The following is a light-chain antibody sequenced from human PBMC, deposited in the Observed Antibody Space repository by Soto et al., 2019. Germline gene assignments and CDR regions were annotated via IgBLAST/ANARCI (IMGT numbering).Light chain of an antibody. CDR2: KAS. V-gene: IGKV1-5*03. CDR3: QQPFT. CDR1: QSISSW. J-gene: IGKJ5*01. Sequence: DIPMTQSPSTLSASVGDRVTITCRASQSISSWLAWYQQKPGKAPKLLIYKASSLESGVPSRFSGSGSGTEFTLTISSLQPDDFATYYCQQPFTFGQGTRLEIK.